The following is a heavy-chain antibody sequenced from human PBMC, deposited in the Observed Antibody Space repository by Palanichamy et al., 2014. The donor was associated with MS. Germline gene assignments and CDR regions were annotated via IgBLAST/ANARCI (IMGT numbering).Heavy chain of an antibody. D-gene: IGHD3-22*01. CDR1: GFTFTNAW. CDR2: IKSKTDGGTT. J-gene: IGHJ4*02. Sequence: EVPLVESGGGLVKPGGSLRLSCAASGFTFTNAWMSWVRQAPGKGLEWVGRIKSKTDGGTTDYAAPVKGRFTISRDDSKNTLYLQMNSLKSEDTAVYYCIHDYTYHYDSDGRHWGQGTLVTVSS. V-gene: IGHV3-15*01. CDR3: IHDYTYHYDSDGRH.